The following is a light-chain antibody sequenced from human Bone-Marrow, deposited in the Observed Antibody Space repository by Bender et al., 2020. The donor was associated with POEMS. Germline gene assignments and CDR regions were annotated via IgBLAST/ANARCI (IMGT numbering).Light chain of an antibody. CDR3: AAWDAGLSGGV. CDR1: SSDVGRYKY. J-gene: IGLJ3*02. Sequence: QSALTQPASMSGSPGQSITITCIGTSSDVGRYKYVSWYQCHPGKAPKLILYDVTNRPSGVPDRFYAFKSGTSASLAISGLQSEDEADYYCAAWDAGLSGGVFGGGTKLTVL. V-gene: IGLV2-14*03. CDR2: DVT.